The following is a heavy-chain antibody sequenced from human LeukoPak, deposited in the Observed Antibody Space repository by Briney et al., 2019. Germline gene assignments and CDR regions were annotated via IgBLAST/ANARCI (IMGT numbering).Heavy chain of an antibody. CDR2: FDPEDGET. J-gene: IGHJ4*02. V-gene: IGHV1-24*01. CDR3: ATAAVGATPDLFDY. Sequence: ASVKVSCKVSGYTLTELSMHWVRQAPGKGLEWMGGFDPEDGETIYAQKFQGRVTMTEDTSTDTAYMELSSLRSEDTAVYYRATAAVGATPDLFDYWGQGTLVTVSS. CDR1: GYTLTELS. D-gene: IGHD1-26*01.